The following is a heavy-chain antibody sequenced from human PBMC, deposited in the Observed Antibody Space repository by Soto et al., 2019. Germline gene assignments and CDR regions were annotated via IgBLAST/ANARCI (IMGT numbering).Heavy chain of an antibody. V-gene: IGHV4-34*01. CDR1: GGSFSAYY. J-gene: IGHJ6*02. Sequence: SETLSLTCAVYGGSFSAYYWSWIRQPPGKGLEWIGEIDHSGSTNYNPSLESRVTISVDTSKNQFSLKVSCVTAAGTAVYHCARTDRAIFYGMDVWGQGTTVTVSS. CDR3: ARTDRAIFYGMDV. D-gene: IGHD3-22*01. CDR2: IDHSGST.